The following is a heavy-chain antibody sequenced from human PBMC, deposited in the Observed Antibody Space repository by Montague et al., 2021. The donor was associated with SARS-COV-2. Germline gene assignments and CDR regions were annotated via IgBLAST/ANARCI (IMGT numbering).Heavy chain of an antibody. Sequence: SETLSLTCTVSGGSVSSISYHWGWIRQPPGKGLEYIGSFYYAGGTQYNPSLKSRVTISVDTSNDQFSLKMNSVTAADTAVYFCARLYGSSLDYGGQGTWVPVSS. V-gene: IGHV4-39*01. CDR1: GGSVSSISYH. CDR2: FYYAGGT. D-gene: IGHD4-17*01. CDR3: ARLYGSSLDY. J-gene: IGHJ4*02.